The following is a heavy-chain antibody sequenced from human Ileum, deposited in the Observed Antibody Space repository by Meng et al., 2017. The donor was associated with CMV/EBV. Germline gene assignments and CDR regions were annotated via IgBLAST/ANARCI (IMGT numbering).Heavy chain of an antibody. CDR1: GFTFSGSA. D-gene: IGHD2-21*02. CDR3: TRHDDLTPYGMDV. J-gene: IGHJ6*02. CDR2: IRSKVKNYAT. Sequence: GESLKISCAASGFTFSGSAMHWVRQASGKGLEWVGRIRSKVKNYATAHAASVTGRFTISRADSKDTAYLQMNSLKIEDTAVYYCTRHDDLTPYGMDVWGQGTTVTVSS. V-gene: IGHV3-73*01.